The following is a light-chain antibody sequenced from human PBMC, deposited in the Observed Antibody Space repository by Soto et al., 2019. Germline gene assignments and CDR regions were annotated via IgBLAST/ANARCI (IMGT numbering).Light chain of an antibody. V-gene: IGKV3-20*01. J-gene: IGKJ1*01. CDR3: HQYVSWT. Sequence: IVLTQSAGTLSLSPGERATLSCRASQSVSYYLAWYQQKPGQAPRLLIYGASSRATGIPDRFSGSGSGTDFTLTISRLEPEDFAVYYCHQYVSWTFGQGTKVDIK. CDR2: GAS. CDR1: QSVSYY.